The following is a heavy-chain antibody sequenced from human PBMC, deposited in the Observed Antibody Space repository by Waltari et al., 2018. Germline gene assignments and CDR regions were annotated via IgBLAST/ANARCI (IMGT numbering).Heavy chain of an antibody. CDR3: AREGVDSNYYYYYMDV. V-gene: IGHV4-4*07. Sequence: QVQLQESGPGLVKPSETLSLTCTVSGDSISDYFWSWVRQPAGKGLEWIGRIHGSGSSNYNPSLTSRVTMSADTSKNQLSLKVTSLTAADTAVYYCAREGVDSNYYYYYMDVWGKGTTVTVSS. J-gene: IGHJ6*03. CDR1: GDSISDYF. D-gene: IGHD4-4*01. CDR2: IHGSGSS.